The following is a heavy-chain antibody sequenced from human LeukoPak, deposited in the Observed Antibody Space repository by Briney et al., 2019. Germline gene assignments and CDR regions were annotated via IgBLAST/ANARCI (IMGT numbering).Heavy chain of an antibody. CDR1: GFTFSSYG. Sequence: GGSLRLSCAASGFTFSSYGMHWVRQAPGKGLEWVAVILSDGSKEFYTDSVKGRFTISRDNSKNTLYLQMNSLRAEDTAVYYCAKGGSSWYGGYYFDYWGQGTLVTVSS. D-gene: IGHD6-13*01. J-gene: IGHJ4*02. V-gene: IGHV3-33*06. CDR3: AKGGSSWYGGYYFDY. CDR2: ILSDGSKE.